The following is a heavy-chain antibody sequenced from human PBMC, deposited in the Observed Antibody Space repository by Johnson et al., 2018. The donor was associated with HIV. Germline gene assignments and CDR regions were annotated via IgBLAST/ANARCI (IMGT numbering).Heavy chain of an antibody. CDR1: GFTFSDYY. V-gene: IGHV3-11*04. Sequence: QVQLVESGGGLVKPGGSLRLSCAASGFTFSDYYMSWIRQAPGKGLEWVSYISSSGTIVYYADSVKGRCTISRDNSKNTLFLQMNSLRPEDTAVYHCARDPIAFRNYYGSGSAFDIWGQGTMVTVSS. CDR2: ISSSGTIV. CDR3: ARDPIAFRNYYGSGSAFDI. D-gene: IGHD3-10*01. J-gene: IGHJ3*02.